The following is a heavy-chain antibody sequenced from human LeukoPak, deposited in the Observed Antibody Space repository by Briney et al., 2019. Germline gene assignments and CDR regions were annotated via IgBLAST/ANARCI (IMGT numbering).Heavy chain of an antibody. J-gene: IGHJ4*02. V-gene: IGHV1-69*05. CDR1: GGTFSSYA. D-gene: IGHD3-9*01. Sequence: ASVKVSCKASGGTFSSYAISWVRQAPGQGLEWMGGIIPIFGTANYAQKFQGRVTITTDESTSTAYMELSSLRSEDTAVYYCARDGPNYDILTGNYGFVWGQGTLVTVSS. CDR3: ARDGPNYDILTGNYGFV. CDR2: IIPIFGTA.